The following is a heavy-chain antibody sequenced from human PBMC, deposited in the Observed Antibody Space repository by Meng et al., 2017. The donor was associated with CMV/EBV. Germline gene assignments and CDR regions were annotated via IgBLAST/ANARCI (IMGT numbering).Heavy chain of an antibody. D-gene: IGHD6-13*01. J-gene: IGHJ4*02. CDR2: IYSGGST. V-gene: IGHV3-66*01. Sequence: LVRSWGGLVQPGGSLGLSWAASGLTVSSNYMSWGRQAPGKGLEWVSVIYSGGSTYYADSVKGRFTISRDNSKNTLYLQMNSLRAEDTAVYYCALFGAAAGHDYWGQGTLVTVSS. CDR3: ALFGAAAGHDY. CDR1: GLTVSSNY.